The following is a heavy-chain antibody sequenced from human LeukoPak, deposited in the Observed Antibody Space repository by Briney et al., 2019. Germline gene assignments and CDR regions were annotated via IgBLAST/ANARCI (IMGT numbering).Heavy chain of an antibody. CDR1: GFTVSSNY. D-gene: IGHD6-13*01. CDR3: ASPGRPYSSSWYSGLGY. V-gene: IGHV3-66*01. Sequence: GGSLRLSCAASGFTVSSNYMSWVRQAPGKGLEWVSVIYSGGSTYYADSVKGRFTISRDNSKNTLYLQMNSLRAEDTAVYYCASPGRPYSSSWYSGLGYWGQGTLVTVSS. J-gene: IGHJ4*02. CDR2: IYSGGST.